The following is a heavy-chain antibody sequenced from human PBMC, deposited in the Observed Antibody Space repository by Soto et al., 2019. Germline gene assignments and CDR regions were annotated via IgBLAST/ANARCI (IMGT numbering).Heavy chain of an antibody. CDR2: ISYDGSNK. CDR1: GFTFSSYA. V-gene: IGHV3-30-3*01. D-gene: IGHD6-19*01. CDR3: ATASSSGFDY. Sequence: QVQLVESGGGVVQPGRSLRLSCAASGFTFSSYAMHWVRQAPGKGLEWVPVISYDGSNKYYADSVKGRFTISRDNSKNTLYLQMNSLRAEDTAVYYCATASSSGFDYWGQGTLVTVSS. J-gene: IGHJ4*02.